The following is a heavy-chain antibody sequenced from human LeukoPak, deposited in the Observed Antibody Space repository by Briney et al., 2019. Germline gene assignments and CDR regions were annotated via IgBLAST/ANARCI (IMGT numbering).Heavy chain of an antibody. J-gene: IGHJ4*02. D-gene: IGHD6-19*01. Sequence: SQTLSLTCAISGDSVSNNNAAWNWIRQSPSRGLEWLGRTYYRSKWYTDSAVSANSRITINPDTSKNQFSLQLTSVTPEDSAVYYCARGNSGVAVARFDYWGQGTLVTVSS. V-gene: IGHV6-1*01. CDR1: GDSVSNNNAA. CDR2: TYYRSKWYT. CDR3: ARGNSGVAVARFDY.